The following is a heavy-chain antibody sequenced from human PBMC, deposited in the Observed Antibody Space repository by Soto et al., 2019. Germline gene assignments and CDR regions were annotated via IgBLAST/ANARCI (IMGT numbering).Heavy chain of an antibody. V-gene: IGHV1-69*01. CDR2: TIPIFGTA. D-gene: IGHD5-12*01. J-gene: IGHJ1*01. Sequence: QVQLVQSGAEVKKPGSSVKVSCKASGGTLTGYAISGVRRAPGQGLEGLGGTIPIFGTANYAQKFQGRVTITADESTSTAYMELSSLRSEDTAVYYCARVHGGGYSGYAMGPSQHWGQGTLVTVSS. CDR1: GGTLTGYA. CDR3: ARVHGGGYSGYAMGPSQH.